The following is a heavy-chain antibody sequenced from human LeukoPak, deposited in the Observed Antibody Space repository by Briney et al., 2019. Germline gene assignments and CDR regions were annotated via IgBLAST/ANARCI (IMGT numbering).Heavy chain of an antibody. Sequence: GGSLRLSCAASGFTFSSYAMSWVRQAPGKGLEWVSAIGGSGGTTYYADSVKGRFTISRDNSKNTLFLQMNSLRVEDTAVYYCAKEDCSGGTCYLDYWGQGTLVTVSS. J-gene: IGHJ4*02. CDR2: IGGSGGTT. CDR3: AKEDCSGGTCYLDY. CDR1: GFTFSSYA. D-gene: IGHD2-15*01. V-gene: IGHV3-23*01.